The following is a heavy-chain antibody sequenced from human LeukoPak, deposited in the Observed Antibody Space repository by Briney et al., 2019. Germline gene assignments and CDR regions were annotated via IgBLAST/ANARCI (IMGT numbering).Heavy chain of an antibody. CDR2: ISYDGSNK. D-gene: IGHD6-19*01. V-gene: IGHV3-30*18. Sequence: GGSLRLSCAASGFTFSSYGMHWVRQAPGKGLEWVAVISYDGSNKYYADSVKGRFIISRDNSKNTLYLQMNSLRAEDTAVYYCAKAKKGGIAVAGTYYFDYWGQGTLVTVSS. CDR1: GFTFSSYG. J-gene: IGHJ4*02. CDR3: AKAKKGGIAVAGTYYFDY.